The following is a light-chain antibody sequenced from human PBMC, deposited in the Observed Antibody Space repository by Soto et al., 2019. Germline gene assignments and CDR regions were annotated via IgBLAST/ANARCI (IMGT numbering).Light chain of an antibody. CDR1: SSDVGSYNL. V-gene: IGLV2-23*01. CDR3: CSYAVSSSWV. Sequence: QSALTQPASVSGSPGQSITIFCTGTSSDVGSYNLVSWYQQHPGKAPKLMIYEGSKRPSGVSNRFSGSKSDKTASLTISGLQAEDEADYYCCSYAVSSSWVFGGGTKLTVL. J-gene: IGLJ3*02. CDR2: EGS.